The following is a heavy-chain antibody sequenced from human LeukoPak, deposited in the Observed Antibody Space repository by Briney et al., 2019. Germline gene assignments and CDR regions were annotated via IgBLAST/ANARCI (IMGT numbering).Heavy chain of an antibody. V-gene: IGHV3-30*02. Sequence: GGSLRLSCAASGFTFSSYGMHWVRQAPGKGLEWVAFIRYDGSNKYYADSVKGRFTISRDNSKNTLYLQMNSLRAEDTAVYYCAKAGSSSWWTLGWFDPWGQGTLVTVSS. CDR3: AKAGSSSWWTLGWFDP. CDR2: IRYDGSNK. CDR1: GFTFSSYG. D-gene: IGHD6-13*01. J-gene: IGHJ5*02.